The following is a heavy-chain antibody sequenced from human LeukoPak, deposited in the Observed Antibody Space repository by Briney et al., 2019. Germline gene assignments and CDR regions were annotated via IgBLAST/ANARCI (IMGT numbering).Heavy chain of an antibody. V-gene: IGHV3-30*03. J-gene: IGHJ4*02. CDR2: ISHDGSNK. CDR3: ARDYYSKSSNNFDY. CDR1: GFTFTSYG. D-gene: IGHD2-21*01. Sequence: GGSLRLSCAASGFTFTSYGMHWVRQAPGKGLEWVAVISHDGSNKYYVDSVKGRFTISRDNSKNTLYLQMNSLRAEDTAVYYCARDYYSKSSNNFDYWGQGTLVTVSS.